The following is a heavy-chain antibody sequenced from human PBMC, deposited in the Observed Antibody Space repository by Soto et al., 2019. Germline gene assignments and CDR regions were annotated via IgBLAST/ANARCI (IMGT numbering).Heavy chain of an antibody. CDR2: IIPIFGTA. CDR3: ASPSHGDSSYYCGMDV. V-gene: IGHV1-69*12. J-gene: IGHJ6*02. Sequence: QVQLVQSGAEVKKPGSSVKVSCKASGGTFSSYAITWVRQAPGQGLEWMGGIIPIFGTANYAQKFQGRVTITADESTSTAYMELSSLRSEDTAVYYCASPSHGDSSYYCGMDVWGQGTTVTVSS. D-gene: IGHD4-17*01. CDR1: GGTFSSYA.